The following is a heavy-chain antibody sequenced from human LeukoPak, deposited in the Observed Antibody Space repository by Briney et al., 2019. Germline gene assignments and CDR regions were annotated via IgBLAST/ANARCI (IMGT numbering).Heavy chain of an antibody. Sequence: TETLSLTCTVSGGSISSYYWSSIRQPPGKGLEWIGYISYSGSTNYNPSLKSRVTISVDTSKNQFSLKQSPVTAADTAVYYCARERSSGWYHDYWGQGTLVTVSS. V-gene: IGHV4-59*01. J-gene: IGHJ4*02. D-gene: IGHD6-19*01. CDR1: GGSISSYY. CDR2: ISYSGST. CDR3: ARERSSGWYHDY.